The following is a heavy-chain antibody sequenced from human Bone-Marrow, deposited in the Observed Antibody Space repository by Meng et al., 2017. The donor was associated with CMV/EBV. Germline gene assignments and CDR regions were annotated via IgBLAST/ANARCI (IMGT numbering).Heavy chain of an antibody. CDR1: GFTVSSNY. CDR2: IYSGGST. J-gene: IGHJ4*02. V-gene: IGHV3-66*04. Sequence: LSLTCAASGFTVSSNYMSWVRQAPGKGLEWVSVIYSGGSTYYADSVKGRFTISRDNSKNTLYLQMNSLRAEDTAVYYCTRQYDPYSSSFTFDYWGQGTLVTVSS. CDR3: TRQYDPYSSSFTFDY. D-gene: IGHD6-6*01.